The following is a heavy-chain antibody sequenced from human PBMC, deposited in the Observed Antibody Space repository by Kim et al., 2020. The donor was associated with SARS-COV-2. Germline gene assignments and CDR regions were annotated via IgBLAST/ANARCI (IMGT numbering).Heavy chain of an antibody. CDR2: IYTSGST. Sequence: SETLSLTCTVSGGSISSYYWSWIRQPAGKGLEWIGRIYTSGSTNYNPSLKSRVTMSVDTSKNQFSLKLSSVTAADTAVYYCVAANEGDTAMAETGWFDPWGQGTLVTVSS. CDR1: GGSISSYY. J-gene: IGHJ5*02. CDR3: VAANEGDTAMAETGWFDP. D-gene: IGHD5-18*01. V-gene: IGHV4-4*07.